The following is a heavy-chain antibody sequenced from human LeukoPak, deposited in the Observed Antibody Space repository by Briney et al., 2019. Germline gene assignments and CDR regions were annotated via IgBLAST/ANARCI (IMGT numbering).Heavy chain of an antibody. D-gene: IGHD3-22*01. V-gene: IGHV1-69*04. Sequence: GASVKVSCKASGGTFSSYAISWVRQAPGQGLEWMGRIIPILGIANYAQKFQGRVTITADKSTSTAYMELSSLRSEDTAVYYCASGMLLRYNESSGYYYVKSTFDYWGQGTLVTVSS. J-gene: IGHJ4*02. CDR2: IIPILGIA. CDR3: ASGMLLRYNESSGYYYVKSTFDY. CDR1: GGTFSSYA.